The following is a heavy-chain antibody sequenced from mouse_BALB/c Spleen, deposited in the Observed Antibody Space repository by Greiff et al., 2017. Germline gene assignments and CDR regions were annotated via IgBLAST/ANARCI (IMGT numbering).Heavy chain of an antibody. D-gene: IGHD2-1*01. Sequence: EVKLQESGPGLVKPSQSLSLTCSVTGYSITSGYYWNWIRQFPGNKLEWMGYISYDGSNNYNPSLKNRISITRDTSKNQFFLKLNSVTTEDTATYYCARAYGNLFAYWGQGTLVTVSA. J-gene: IGHJ3*01. CDR2: ISYDGSN. CDR1: GYSITSGYY. CDR3: ARAYGNLFAY. V-gene: IGHV3-6*02.